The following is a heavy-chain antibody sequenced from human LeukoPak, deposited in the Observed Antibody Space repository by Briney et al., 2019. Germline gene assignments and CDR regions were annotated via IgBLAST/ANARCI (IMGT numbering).Heavy chain of an antibody. CDR1: GYTFTGYY. CDR3: APSDVNYFDY. CDR2: INPNSGAT. Sequence: GASVKVSCKASGYTFTGYYIHWVRQAPGQGLEWMGWINPNSGATNYAQKFQGRVTMTRDTSISTAHMELSRLGSDDTAMYYCAPSDVNYFDYWGQGTLVTVSS. D-gene: IGHD2-21*02. V-gene: IGHV1-2*02. J-gene: IGHJ4*02.